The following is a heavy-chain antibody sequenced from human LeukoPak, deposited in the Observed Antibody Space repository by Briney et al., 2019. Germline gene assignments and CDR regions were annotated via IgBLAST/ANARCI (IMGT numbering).Heavy chain of an antibody. J-gene: IGHJ4*02. Sequence: GRSLRLSCAASGFTFSSYAMHWVRQAPGKGLEWVAVISYDGSNKYYADSVKGRFTISRDNAKNSLYLQMSSLRAEDTAVYYCARDPAIQIWLSAYYFDLWGQGTLVTVSS. V-gene: IGHV3-30-3*01. D-gene: IGHD5-18*01. CDR3: ARDPAIQIWLSAYYFDL. CDR1: GFTFSSYA. CDR2: ISYDGSNK.